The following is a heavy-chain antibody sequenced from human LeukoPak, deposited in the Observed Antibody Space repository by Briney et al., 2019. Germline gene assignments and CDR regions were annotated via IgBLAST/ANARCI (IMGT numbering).Heavy chain of an antibody. V-gene: IGHV3-23*01. D-gene: IGHD3-10*01. CDR2: ISGSGGST. CDR3: AKGGGPLWFEDLDY. CDR1: GFTFSSYS. Sequence: GGSLRLSCAASGFTFSSYSMNWVRQAPGKGLEWVSAISGSGGSTYYADSVKGRFTISRDNSKNALYLQMNSLRAEDTAVYYCAKGGGPLWFEDLDYWGQGTLVTVSS. J-gene: IGHJ4*02.